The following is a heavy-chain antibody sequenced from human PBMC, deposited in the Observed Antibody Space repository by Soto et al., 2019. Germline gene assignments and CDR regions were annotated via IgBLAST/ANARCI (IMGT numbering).Heavy chain of an antibody. CDR1: GFTFSSYA. D-gene: IGHD2-15*01. J-gene: IGHJ4*02. CDR3: AKLGSAASIYYFDY. CDR2: ISGSGGST. Sequence: EVQLLESGGGLVQPGGSLRLSCADSGFTFSSYAMSWVRQAPGKEMEWVSAISGSGGSTYYADSVKGRFTISSDNSKITLYLQVNSLRAEDSAVYYCAKLGSAASIYYFDYWGQGTLVTVS. V-gene: IGHV3-23*01.